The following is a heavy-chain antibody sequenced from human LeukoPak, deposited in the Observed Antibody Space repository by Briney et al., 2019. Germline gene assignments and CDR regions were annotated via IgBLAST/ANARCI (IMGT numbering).Heavy chain of an antibody. D-gene: IGHD6-13*01. Sequence: ASVKVSCKASGYTFTGYYMHWVRQAPGQGLEWMGWINPNSGGTNYAQKFQGWVTMTRDTSISTAYMELSRLRSDDTAVYYCARGALPTHIAAAGSPNFDYWGQGTLVTVSS. CDR1: GYTFTGYY. J-gene: IGHJ4*02. CDR2: INPNSGGT. V-gene: IGHV1-2*04. CDR3: ARGALPTHIAAAGSPNFDY.